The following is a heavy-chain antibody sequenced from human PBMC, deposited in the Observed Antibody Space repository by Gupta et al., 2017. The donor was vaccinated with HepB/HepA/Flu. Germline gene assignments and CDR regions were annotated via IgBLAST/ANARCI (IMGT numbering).Heavy chain of an antibody. D-gene: IGHD7-27*01. V-gene: IGHV3-21*01. CDR2: ISSSSSYI. Sequence: EVQLVESGGGLVKPGGSLRLSCATSGFTFSSYSMNWVRQAPGKGLEWVSSISSSSSYIYYADSVKGRFTISRDNAKNSLYLQMNSLRAEDTAVYYCARDRTGDPAFDIWGQGTMVTVSS. CDR3: ARDRTGDPAFDI. J-gene: IGHJ3*02. CDR1: GFTFSSYS.